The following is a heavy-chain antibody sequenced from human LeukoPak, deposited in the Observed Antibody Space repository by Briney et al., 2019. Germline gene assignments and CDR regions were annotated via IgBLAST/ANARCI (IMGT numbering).Heavy chain of an antibody. CDR2: INAGNGNT. V-gene: IGHV1-3*01. Sequence: GASVKVSCKASGYTFTSYAMHWVRQAPGQRLEWMGWINAGNGNTKYSQKLQGRVTMTTDTSTSTAYMELRSLRSDDTAVYYCAREESDYDFWSGYYTAYNWFDPWGQGTLVTVSS. D-gene: IGHD3-3*01. CDR1: GYTFTSYA. J-gene: IGHJ5*02. CDR3: AREESDYDFWSGYYTAYNWFDP.